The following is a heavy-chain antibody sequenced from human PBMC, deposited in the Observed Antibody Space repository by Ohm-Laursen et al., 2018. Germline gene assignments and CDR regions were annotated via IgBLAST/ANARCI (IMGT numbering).Heavy chain of an antibody. CDR2: ISSSGTTI. Sequence: SLRLSCAASGFTFSSYEMNWVRQAPGKGLEWVSYISSSGTTIYYADSVKGRFTISRDNSKNTLYLQVNSLRAEDTAIYYCAKEVGTTPLYYFDYWGQGTLVTFSS. CDR1: GFTFSSYE. D-gene: IGHD1-26*01. J-gene: IGHJ4*02. V-gene: IGHV3-48*03. CDR3: AKEVGTTPLYYFDY.